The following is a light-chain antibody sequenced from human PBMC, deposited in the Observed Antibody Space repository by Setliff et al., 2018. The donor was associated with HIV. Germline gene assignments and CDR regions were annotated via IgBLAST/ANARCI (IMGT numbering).Light chain of an antibody. CDR3: CSYAGGYILD. V-gene: IGLV2-11*01. Sequence: QSVLTQPPSASGSPGQSITISCTGTSSDVGGYEYVSWYQQYPGKVPKLMIYDVSKRPSGVPNRFSGSKSGNTASLTISGLQAEDESDYYCCSYAGGYILDFGGGTRSPS. CDR1: SSDVGGYEY. J-gene: IGLJ2*01. CDR2: DVS.